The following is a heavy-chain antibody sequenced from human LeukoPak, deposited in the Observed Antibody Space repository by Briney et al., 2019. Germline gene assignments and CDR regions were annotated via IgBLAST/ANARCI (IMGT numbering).Heavy chain of an antibody. Sequence: PSETPSLTCGVSGDFIRSYWWGWVRQPAGKGLEWIGRIYATGSTKFNPSLKSRLTMSMDTSTNQLSLKLSLKLTSVTAADTAVYFCARQGYTASYYFLDFWSQGTLVTVSP. D-gene: IGHD1-26*01. CDR3: ARQGYTASYYFLDF. V-gene: IGHV4-4*07. CDR2: IYATGST. CDR1: GDFIRSYW. J-gene: IGHJ4*02.